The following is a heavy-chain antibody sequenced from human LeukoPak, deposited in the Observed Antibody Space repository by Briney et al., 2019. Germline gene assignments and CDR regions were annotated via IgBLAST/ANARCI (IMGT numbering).Heavy chain of an antibody. D-gene: IGHD4/OR15-4a*01. V-gene: IGHV1-2*04. Sequence: ASVKVSCKASGYTFTGYYMHWVRQAPGQGLEWMGWINPNSGGTNYAQKFQGWVTMTRDTSISTAYMELSRPRSDDTAVYYCARGGGTIRNWFDPWGQGTLVTVSS. CDR1: GYTFTGYY. CDR3: ARGGGTIRNWFDP. CDR2: INPNSGGT. J-gene: IGHJ5*02.